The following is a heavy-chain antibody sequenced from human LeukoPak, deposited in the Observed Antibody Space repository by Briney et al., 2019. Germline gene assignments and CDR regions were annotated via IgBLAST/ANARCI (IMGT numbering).Heavy chain of an antibody. CDR1: GYTFTGYY. CDR3: AREMNYYDSNAYYYPNVFDI. J-gene: IGHJ3*02. Sequence: ASVKVSCKASGYTFTGYYMHWVRQAPGQGLEWMGWINPNSSGTNYAQKFQGRVTMTRDTSISTAYMELRRLRSDDTAVFYCAREMNYYDSNAYYYPNVFDIWGQGTRVTVSS. V-gene: IGHV1-2*02. D-gene: IGHD3-22*01. CDR2: INPNSSGT.